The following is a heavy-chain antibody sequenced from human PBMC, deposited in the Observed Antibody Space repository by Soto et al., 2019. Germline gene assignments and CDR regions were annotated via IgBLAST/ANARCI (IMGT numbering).Heavy chain of an antibody. CDR1: GYTFTCYY. V-gene: IGHV1-2*02. J-gene: IGHJ6*02. Sequence: QLQLVQSGAEVKKPGASVKVSCKASGYTFTCYYMHWVRQAPGQGLEWMGWINPNSGGTNYAQKFQGRVTMTRDKSISTAYLELSRLRSDDTDVYYCASAQDIVVVPAANPTDVWGQGTTVTVAS. D-gene: IGHD2-2*01. CDR3: ASAQDIVVVPAANPTDV. CDR2: INPNSGGT.